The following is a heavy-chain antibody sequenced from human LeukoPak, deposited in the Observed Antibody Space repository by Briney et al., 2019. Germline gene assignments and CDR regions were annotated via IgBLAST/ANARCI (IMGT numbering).Heavy chain of an antibody. J-gene: IGHJ6*02. D-gene: IGHD3-9*01. CDR2: IIPIFGTA. V-gene: IGHV1-69*01. CDR1: GGTFSSYA. Sequence: SVKVSCKASGGTFSSYAISWVRQAPGQGLEWMGGIIPIFGTANYAQKFQGRVTITADESTSTAYMELSSLRSEDTAVYYCARMDILTGYPAPYYYYGMDVWGQGTTVTVSS. CDR3: ARMDILTGYPAPYYYYGMDV.